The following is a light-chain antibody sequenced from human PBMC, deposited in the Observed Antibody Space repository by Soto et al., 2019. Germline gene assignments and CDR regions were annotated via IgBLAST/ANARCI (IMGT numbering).Light chain of an antibody. CDR3: QQYASSQWT. CDR1: QSVGTSW. V-gene: IGKV3-20*01. J-gene: IGKJ1*01. CDR2: STS. Sequence: EIVLTQSPGTLSLSPGERVTLSCRASQSVGTSWLAWYQQKPGQSPRLLIYSTSSRATGIPDRFSGSGSETDFALTISRLEPEYSAVYYCQQYASSQWTFGQGTKVEIK.